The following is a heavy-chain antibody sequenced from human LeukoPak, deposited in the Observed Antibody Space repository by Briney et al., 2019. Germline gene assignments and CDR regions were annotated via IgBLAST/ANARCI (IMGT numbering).Heavy chain of an antibody. J-gene: IGHJ4*02. V-gene: IGHV1-69*05. D-gene: IGHD1-26*01. CDR2: IIPIFGTA. CDR3: ASNGGGATPTFDY. Sequence: ASVKVSCKASGGTFSSYAISWVRQAPGQGLEWMGGIIPIFGTANYAQKFQGRVTITTDESTSTAYMELSSLRSEDTAVYYCASNGGGATPTFDYWGQGTLVTVSS. CDR1: GGTFSSYA.